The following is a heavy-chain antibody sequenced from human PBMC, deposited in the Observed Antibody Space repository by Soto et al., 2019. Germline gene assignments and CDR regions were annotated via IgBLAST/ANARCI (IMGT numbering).Heavy chain of an antibody. D-gene: IGHD6-13*01. V-gene: IGHV4-59*01. CDR3: ARATMKQQLVLSYYYGMDV. CDR1: GGSISSYY. Sequence: SETLSLTCTVSGGSISSYYWSWIRQPPGKGLEWIGYIYYSGSTNYNPSLKSRVTISVDTSKNQFSLKLSSVTAADTAVYYCARATMKQQLVLSYYYGMDVWGQGTTVTVSS. CDR2: IYYSGST. J-gene: IGHJ6*02.